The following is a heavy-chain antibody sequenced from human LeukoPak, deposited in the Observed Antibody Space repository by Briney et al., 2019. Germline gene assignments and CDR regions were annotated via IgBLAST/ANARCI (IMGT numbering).Heavy chain of an antibody. D-gene: IGHD2-15*01. V-gene: IGHV4-34*01. CDR3: ARGRFDCSGGSCYLLTTIDY. J-gene: IGHJ4*02. Sequence: SETLSLTCAVYGGSFSGYYWSWIRQPPGKGLEWIGEINHSGSTNYNPSLKSRVTISVDTSKNQFSLKLSSVTAADTAAYYCARGRFDCSGGSCYLLTTIDYWGQGTLVTVSS. CDR1: GGSFSGYY. CDR2: INHSGST.